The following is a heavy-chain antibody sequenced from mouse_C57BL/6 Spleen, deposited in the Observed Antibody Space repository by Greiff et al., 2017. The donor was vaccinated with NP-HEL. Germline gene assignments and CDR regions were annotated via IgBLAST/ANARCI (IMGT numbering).Heavy chain of an antibody. J-gene: IGHJ3*01. V-gene: IGHV1-15*01. D-gene: IGHD1-1*01. CDR1: GYTFTDYE. CDR3: TRSHYGSSSSY. CDR2: IDPETGGT. Sequence: VQLQQSGAELVRPGASVTLSCKASGYTFTDYEMHWVKQTPVHGLEWIGAIDPETGGTAYNQKFKGKAILTADKSSSTAYMELRSLTSEDSAVYYCTRSHYGSSSSYWGQGTLVTVSA.